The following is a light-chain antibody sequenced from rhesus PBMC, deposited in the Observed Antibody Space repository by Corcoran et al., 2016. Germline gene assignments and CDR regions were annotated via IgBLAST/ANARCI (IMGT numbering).Light chain of an antibody. V-gene: IGKV1-25*01. CDR2: EAS. Sequence: DIQMTQSPSSLSASVGDTVTITCQASQGISKYLAWYQQKPGKAPKLLSYEASTLQRGVPSRFSGSGSGTECTLTISSLQPEDFATDYWQQHNSYPLTFGGGTKVELK. CDR3: QQHNSYPLT. J-gene: IGKJ4*01. CDR1: QGISKY.